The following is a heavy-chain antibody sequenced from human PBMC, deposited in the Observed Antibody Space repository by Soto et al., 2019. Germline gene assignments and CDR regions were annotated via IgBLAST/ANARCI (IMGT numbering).Heavy chain of an antibody. CDR3: ARTFVYYGMDV. V-gene: IGHV4-38-2*01. Sequence: TSETLSLTCAVSGYSIGSGYYWAWIRQSPGKGLEWIGSIYHAGSVYYNPSLNGRVALSMDTSKNHFSLKLTSVTAADTAVYYCARTFVYYGMDVWGQGTTVTVSS. CDR2: IYHAGSV. CDR1: GYSIGSGYY. J-gene: IGHJ6*02.